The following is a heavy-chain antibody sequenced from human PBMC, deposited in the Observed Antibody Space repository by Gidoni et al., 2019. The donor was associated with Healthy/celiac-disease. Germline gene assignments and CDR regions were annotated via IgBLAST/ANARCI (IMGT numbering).Heavy chain of an antibody. V-gene: IGHV3-21*01. J-gene: IGHJ6*02. Sequence: EVQLVESGGGLVKPGGSLRLSCAASGFTFSSYRMNWVRQAHGKGLEWVSSISSSSNYIYYADSVKGRFTISRDNAKNSLYLQMNSLRAEDTAVYYCARVETSIAVASYYYYGMDVWGQGTTVTVSS. D-gene: IGHD6-19*01. CDR3: ARVETSIAVASYYYYGMDV. CDR2: ISSSSNYI. CDR1: GFTFSSYR.